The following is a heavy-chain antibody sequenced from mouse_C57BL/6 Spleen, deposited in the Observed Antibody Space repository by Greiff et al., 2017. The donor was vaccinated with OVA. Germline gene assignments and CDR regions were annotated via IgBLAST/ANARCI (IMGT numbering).Heavy chain of an antibody. D-gene: IGHD2-3*01. V-gene: IGHV1-82*01. Sequence: VELQESGPELVKPGASVKISCKASGYAFSSSWMNWVKQRPGKGLEWIGRIYPGDGDTNYNEKFKGKATLTADKSSSTAYMQLSSLTSEDSAVYFCARGRLLRPFDYWGQGTTLTVSS. CDR1: GYAFSSSW. CDR3: ARGRLLRPFDY. J-gene: IGHJ2*01. CDR2: IYPGDGDT.